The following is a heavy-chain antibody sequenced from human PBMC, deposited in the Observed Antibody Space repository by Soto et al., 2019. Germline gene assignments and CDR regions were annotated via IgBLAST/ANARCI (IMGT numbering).Heavy chain of an antibody. CDR2: INPETGGT. J-gene: IGHJ6*02. Sequence: VASLKVSCTASGYTVAGYYVHWVREAPGQGLEWMGWINPETGGTSYAQKLQGRVTLSRDTSINTAYLELSSLRFDDAAVYFCARERFQVISDGMDVWGQGTTVTVSS. CDR3: ARERFQVISDGMDV. V-gene: IGHV1-2*02. CDR1: GYTVAGYY. D-gene: IGHD2-21*01.